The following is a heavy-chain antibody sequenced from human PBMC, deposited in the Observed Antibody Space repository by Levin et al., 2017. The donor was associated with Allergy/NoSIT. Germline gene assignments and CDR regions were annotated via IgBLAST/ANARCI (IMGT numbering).Heavy chain of an antibody. D-gene: IGHD1-1*01. J-gene: IGHJ4*02. CDR2: IYHSVST. CDR3: ASRHWSPEFGYYFDY. Sequence: PSQTLSLTCIVSGGSISSNYWNWIRQPPGKGLEWIGSIYHSVSTFYSPSLKSRVTISVDTSKTHFSLELTSVTAADTAIYYCASRHWSPEFGYYFDYWGQGSLVTVSS. V-gene: IGHV4-59*01. CDR1: GGSISSNY.